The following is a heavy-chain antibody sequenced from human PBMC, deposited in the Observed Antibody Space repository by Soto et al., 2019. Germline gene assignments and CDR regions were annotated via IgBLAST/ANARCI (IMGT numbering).Heavy chain of an antibody. D-gene: IGHD5-18*01. J-gene: IGHJ2*01. CDR3: ARLRGYSYRQPPPWYFDL. CDR2: VYYSGSGST. CDR1: GFSISSYF. Sequence: QVQLQESGPGLVKPSETLSLTCTVSGFSISSYFWSWIRQPPGKGLEWIGYVYYSGSGSTNYNPXXKSRVNLSIDXXTXQXXLNLSSVTAADTALYYCARLRGYSYRQPPPWYFDLWGRGTLVTVSS. V-gene: IGHV4-59*01.